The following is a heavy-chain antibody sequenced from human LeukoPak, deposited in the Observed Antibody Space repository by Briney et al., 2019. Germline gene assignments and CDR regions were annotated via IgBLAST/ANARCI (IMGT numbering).Heavy chain of an antibody. D-gene: IGHD5-18*01. CDR1: GFTFSSYA. V-gene: IGHV3-30*04. CDR3: ARGAMVPHFDY. Sequence: PGGSLRLSCAASGFTFSSYAMHWVRQAPGKGLEWVAVISYDGSNKYYADSVKGRFTISRDNSKNTLYLQMNSLRAEDTAVYYCARGAMVPHFDYWGQGTLVTVSS. J-gene: IGHJ4*02. CDR2: ISYDGSNK.